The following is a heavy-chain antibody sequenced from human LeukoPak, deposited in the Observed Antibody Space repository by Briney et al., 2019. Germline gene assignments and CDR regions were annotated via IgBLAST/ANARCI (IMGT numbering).Heavy chain of an antibody. CDR1: GGSITSSSYY. V-gene: IGHV4-39*01. J-gene: IGHJ4*02. CDR2: IYYSGST. CDR3: ARQGIVVVVAAMSNFDY. Sequence: SETLSLTCTVSGGSITSSSYYWGWIRQPPGKGLEWIGGIYYSGSTYYNPSLKSRVTISVDTSKNQFSLKLSSVTAADTAVYYCARQGIVVVVAAMSNFDYWGQGTLVTVSS. D-gene: IGHD2-15*01.